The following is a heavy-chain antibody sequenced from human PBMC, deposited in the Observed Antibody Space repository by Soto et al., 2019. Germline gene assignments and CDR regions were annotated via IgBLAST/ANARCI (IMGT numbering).Heavy chain of an antibody. CDR1: GYTLTELS. CDR3: ATADCSIASAGGFDY. Sequence: ASVKVSCKVSGYTLTELSMHWVRQAPGKGLEWMGGFDPEDGATIYAQKFQGRVTMTEDTSTDTAYMELSSLRSEDTAVYYCATADCSIASAGGFDYWGQGTMVTVSS. CDR2: FDPEDGAT. D-gene: IGHD6-13*01. J-gene: IGHJ4*02. V-gene: IGHV1-24*01.